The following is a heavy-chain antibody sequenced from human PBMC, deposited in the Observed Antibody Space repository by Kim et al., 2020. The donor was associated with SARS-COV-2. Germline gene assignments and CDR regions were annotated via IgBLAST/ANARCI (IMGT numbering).Heavy chain of an antibody. J-gene: IGHJ6*02. V-gene: IGHV1-46*01. D-gene: IGHD3-10*01. Sequence: QGRVTMTRDTSTSTVYMELSSLRSEDTAVYYCARGNKATMVRGVIPGMDVWGQGTTVTVSS. CDR3: ARGNKATMVRGVIPGMDV.